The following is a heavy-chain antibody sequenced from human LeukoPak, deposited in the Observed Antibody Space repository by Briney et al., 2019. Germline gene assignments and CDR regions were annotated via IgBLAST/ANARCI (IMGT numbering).Heavy chain of an antibody. J-gene: IGHJ4*02. CDR2: IYSGGST. V-gene: IGHV3-53*05. CDR3: ATTGGPAGTGNYYAF. Sequence: GGSLRLSCAASGFTVSSNYMSWVRQAPGKGLEWVSVIYSGGSTYYADSVKGRFTVSRDNARNTMYLQMNSLRGEDTAIYYCATTGGPAGTGNYYAFWGQGTLVAVSS. D-gene: IGHD3-10*01. CDR1: GFTVSSNY.